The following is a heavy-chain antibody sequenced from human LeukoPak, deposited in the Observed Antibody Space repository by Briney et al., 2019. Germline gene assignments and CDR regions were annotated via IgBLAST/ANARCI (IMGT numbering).Heavy chain of an antibody. CDR3: ARELLITRTWFDP. CDR2: INTNTGNP. J-gene: IGHJ5*02. D-gene: IGHD3-22*01. Sequence: ASVKVSCKASGYSFTTYAMNWVRRAPGQGLEWMGWINTNTGNPTYAQGFTGRFVFSLDTSVSTAYLQISSLKAEDTAVYYCARELLITRTWFDPWGQGTLVTVSS. CDR1: GYSFTTYA. V-gene: IGHV7-4-1*02.